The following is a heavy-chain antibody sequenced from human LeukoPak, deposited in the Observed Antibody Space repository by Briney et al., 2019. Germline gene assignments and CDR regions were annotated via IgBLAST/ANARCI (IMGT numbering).Heavy chain of an antibody. D-gene: IGHD3-3*01. J-gene: IGHJ4*02. Sequence: GGSLRLSCAASGFXFSDYYMSWIRQAPGKGLEWVSYISSSSSYTNYADSVKGRFTISRDNSKNTLYLQMNSLRVEDTAVYYCAKQYDFWSGPDYWGQGTLVTVSS. CDR3: AKQYDFWSGPDY. V-gene: IGHV3-11*03. CDR1: GFXFSDYY. CDR2: ISSSSSYT.